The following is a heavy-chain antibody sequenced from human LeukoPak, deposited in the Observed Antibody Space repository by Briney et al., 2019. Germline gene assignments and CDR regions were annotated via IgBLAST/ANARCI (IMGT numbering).Heavy chain of an antibody. CDR2: IYYSGST. Sequence: PSETLSLTCAVYGGSFSDYYWSWIRQPPGKGLEWIGYIYYSGSTNYNPSLKSRVTISVDTSKNQFSLKLSSVTAADTAVYYCARHSGSYMVNNWFDPWGQGTLVTVSS. J-gene: IGHJ5*02. D-gene: IGHD1-26*01. CDR1: GGSFSDYY. V-gene: IGHV4-59*08. CDR3: ARHSGSYMVNNWFDP.